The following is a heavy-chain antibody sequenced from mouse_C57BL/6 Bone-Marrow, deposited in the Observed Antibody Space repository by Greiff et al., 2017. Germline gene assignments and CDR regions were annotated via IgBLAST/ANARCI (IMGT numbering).Heavy chain of an antibody. Sequence: EVKLLQSGGGLVQPGGSLKLSCAASGIDFSRYWMSWVRRAPGKGLEWIGEINPDSSTINYAPSLKDKFIISRDNAKNTLYLQMSKVRSEDTALYYCARAYYYGSTSWYFDVWGTGTTVTVSS. J-gene: IGHJ1*03. CDR1: GIDFSRYW. CDR2: INPDSSTI. V-gene: IGHV4-1*01. CDR3: ARAYYYGSTSWYFDV. D-gene: IGHD1-1*01.